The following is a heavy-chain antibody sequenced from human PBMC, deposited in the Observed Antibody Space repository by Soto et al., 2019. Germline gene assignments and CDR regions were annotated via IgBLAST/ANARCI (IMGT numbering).Heavy chain of an antibody. D-gene: IGHD4-4*01. J-gene: IGHJ4*02. V-gene: IGHV4-39*01. CDR2: IYYSGST. CDR1: GGSISSNSYY. Sequence: SETLSLTCTVSGGSISSNSYYWGWIRQPPGKGLEWIGSIYYSGSTYSNPSLKSRLIISVDTSKNQFSLRLSSVTAADTAVYYCARSGGLQHIDYWGQGTLVTVSS. CDR3: ARSGGLQHIDY.